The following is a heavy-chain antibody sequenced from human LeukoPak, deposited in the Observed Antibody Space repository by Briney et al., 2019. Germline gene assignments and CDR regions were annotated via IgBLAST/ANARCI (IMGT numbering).Heavy chain of an antibody. Sequence: ASVKVSCKASGYTFIGYYIHWVRQAPGLGFEWMGFINPNSGATKSAQKFQGRVTMTRDTSISTAYPDLSRLTSDDTALYYCARSHCTTTNCYSHFDYWGQGTLLTVSS. CDR2: INPNSGAT. D-gene: IGHD2-2*01. CDR1: GYTFIGYY. V-gene: IGHV1-2*02. CDR3: ARSHCTTTNCYSHFDY. J-gene: IGHJ4*02.